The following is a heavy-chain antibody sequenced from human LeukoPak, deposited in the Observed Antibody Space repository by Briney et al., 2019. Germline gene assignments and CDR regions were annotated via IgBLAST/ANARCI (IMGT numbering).Heavy chain of an antibody. Sequence: GGSLRLSCAASGFTFSSYGMHWVRQAPGKGLEWVAVISYDGSNKYYADSVKGRFTISRDNSKNTLYLQMNSLRAEDTAVYYCASVGSGSYPFDYWGQGTLVTVSS. CDR2: ISYDGSNK. D-gene: IGHD3-10*01. V-gene: IGHV3-30*03. J-gene: IGHJ4*02. CDR3: ASVGSGSYPFDY. CDR1: GFTFSSYG.